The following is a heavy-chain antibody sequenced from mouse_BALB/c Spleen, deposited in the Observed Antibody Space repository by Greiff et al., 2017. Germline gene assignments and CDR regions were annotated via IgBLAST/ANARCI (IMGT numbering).Heavy chain of an antibody. CDR1: GYSFTSYY. CDR3: ARSFYDYDDYAMDY. V-gene: IGHV1-66*01. Sequence: QVQLQQSGPELVKPGASVKISCKASGYSFTSYYIHWVKQRPGQGLEWIGWIFPGSGNTKYNEKFKGKATLTADTSSSTAYMQLSSLTSEDSAVYFCARSFYDYDDYAMDYWGQGTSVTVSS. J-gene: IGHJ4*01. D-gene: IGHD2-4*01. CDR2: IFPGSGNT.